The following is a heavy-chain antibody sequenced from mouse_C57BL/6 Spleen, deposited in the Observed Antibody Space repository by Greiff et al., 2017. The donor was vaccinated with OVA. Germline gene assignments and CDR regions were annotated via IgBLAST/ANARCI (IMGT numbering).Heavy chain of an antibody. D-gene: IGHD2-4*01. CDR2: IYYSGTI. J-gene: IGHJ2*01. CDR1: GISITTGNYR. V-gene: IGHV3-5*01. Sequence: DVKLQESGPGLVKPSQTVFLTCTVTGISITTGNYRWSWIRQFPGNKLEWIGYIYYSGTITYNPSLTSRTTITRDTPKNQFFLEMNSLTAEDTATYYCARLYYDYDYFDYWGQGTTLTVSS. CDR3: ARLYYDYDYFDY.